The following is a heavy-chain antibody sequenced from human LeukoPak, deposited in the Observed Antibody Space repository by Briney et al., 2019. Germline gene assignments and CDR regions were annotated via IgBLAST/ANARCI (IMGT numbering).Heavy chain of an antibody. V-gene: IGHV4-34*01. CDR1: GGSFSDYY. CDR3: ARQGGWFRGRTNWFDP. Sequence: PSETLSLTCAVYGGSFSDYYWNWIRQPPGKGLEWIGEINHSGSTNYNPSLKSRVTISVDTSRNQFSLKLTSVTAADTAVYYCARQGGWFRGRTNWFDPWGQGTLVTVSS. J-gene: IGHJ5*02. CDR2: INHSGST. D-gene: IGHD3-10*01.